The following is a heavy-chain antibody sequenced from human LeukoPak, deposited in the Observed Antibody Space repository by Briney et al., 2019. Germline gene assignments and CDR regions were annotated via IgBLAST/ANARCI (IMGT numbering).Heavy chain of an antibody. D-gene: IGHD3-10*01. J-gene: IGHJ3*02. V-gene: IGHV3-11*04. Sequence: GGSLRLPCAAPGFTFSDYYMSWIRQAPGKGLEWVSFISGSATTTYYVDSVKGRFTLSRDNAKNSLYLQMNSLRAEDTAVYYCASPNYYGSGSYDAFDIWGQGTMVTVSS. CDR2: ISGSATTT. CDR3: ASPNYYGSGSYDAFDI. CDR1: GFTFSDYY.